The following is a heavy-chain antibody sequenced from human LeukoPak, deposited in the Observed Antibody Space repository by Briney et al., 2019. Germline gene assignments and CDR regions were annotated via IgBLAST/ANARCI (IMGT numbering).Heavy chain of an antibody. CDR2: ISGSGGRT. Sequence: GGSLRLSCAASGFTFSDYALSWVRQAPGKGLEWVSAISGSGGRTYYAESLKGRVTISRDNSKNTLYLQMNSLRAEDTAVYYCVPRPFDPWGQGTLVTVSS. CDR3: VPRPFDP. J-gene: IGHJ5*02. V-gene: IGHV3-23*01. CDR1: GFTFSDYA.